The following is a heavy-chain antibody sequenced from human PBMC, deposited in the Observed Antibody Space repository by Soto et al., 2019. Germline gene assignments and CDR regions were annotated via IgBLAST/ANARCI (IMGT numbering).Heavy chain of an antibody. D-gene: IGHD3-22*01. CDR2: INHSGST. CDR1: GGSFSGYY. Sequence: SETLSLTCAVYGGSFSGYYWSWIRQPPGKGLEWIGEINHSGSTNYNPSLKSRVTISVDTSKNQFSLKLSSVTAADTAVYYCARESLYDSSGYYFITPFDYWGQGTLVPVSS. V-gene: IGHV4-34*01. CDR3: ARESLYDSSGYYFITPFDY. J-gene: IGHJ4*02.